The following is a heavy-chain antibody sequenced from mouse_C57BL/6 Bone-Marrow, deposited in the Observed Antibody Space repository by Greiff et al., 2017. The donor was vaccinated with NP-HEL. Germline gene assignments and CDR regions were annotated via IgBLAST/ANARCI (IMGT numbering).Heavy chain of an antibody. CDR2: ISYDGSN. J-gene: IGHJ2*01. CDR3: AILLNYFDY. Sequence: DVKLQESGPGLVKPSQSLSLTCSVTGYSITSGYYWNWIRQFPGNQLEWMGYISYDGSNNYNQSLTNRISITLDTSKNQFFLKLNSVTTEDTATYYCAILLNYFDYWGQGTTLTVSS. D-gene: IGHD1-1*01. V-gene: IGHV3-6*01. CDR1: GYSITSGYY.